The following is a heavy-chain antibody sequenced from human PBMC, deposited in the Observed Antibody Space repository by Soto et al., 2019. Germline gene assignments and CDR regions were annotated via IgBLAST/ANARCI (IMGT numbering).Heavy chain of an antibody. J-gene: IGHJ5*02. Sequence: GGSLRLSCAASGFTFSSYWMSWVRQAPGKGLEWVANIKQDGSEKYYVDSVKGRFTISRDNAKNSLYLQMNSLRAEDTAVYYCARDLRGYSGYDLGWFDPWGQGTLVTVSS. CDR2: IKQDGSEK. D-gene: IGHD5-12*01. V-gene: IGHV3-7*01. CDR3: ARDLRGYSGYDLGWFDP. CDR1: GFTFSSYW.